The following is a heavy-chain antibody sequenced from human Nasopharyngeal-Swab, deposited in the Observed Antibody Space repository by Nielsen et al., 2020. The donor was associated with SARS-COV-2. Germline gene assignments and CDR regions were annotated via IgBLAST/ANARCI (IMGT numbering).Heavy chain of an antibody. Sequence: VRQMPGKGLEWMGWINTNTGNPTYAQGFTGRFVFSLDTSVSTAYLQISSLKAEDTAVYYCARDHRTTIFGVVIIRGYYGMDVWGQGTTVTVSS. CDR2: INTNTGNP. V-gene: IGHV7-4-1*02. J-gene: IGHJ6*02. D-gene: IGHD3-3*01. CDR3: ARDHRTTIFGVVIIRGYYGMDV.